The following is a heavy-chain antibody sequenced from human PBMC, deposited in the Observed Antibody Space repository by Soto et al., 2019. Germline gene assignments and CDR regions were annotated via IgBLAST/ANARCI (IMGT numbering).Heavy chain of an antibody. V-gene: IGHV4-34*09. J-gene: IGHJ3*02. CDR2: INHSGST. D-gene: IGHD2-21*02. CDR3: ARGIVVVTLGFDI. CDR1: GGSFSGYY. Sequence: SETLSLTCAVYGGSFSGYYWSWIRQPPGKGLEWIGEINHSGSTNYNPSLKSRVTISVDTSKNQFSLKLSSVTAADTAVYYCARGIVVVTLGFDIWGQGTMVTVSS.